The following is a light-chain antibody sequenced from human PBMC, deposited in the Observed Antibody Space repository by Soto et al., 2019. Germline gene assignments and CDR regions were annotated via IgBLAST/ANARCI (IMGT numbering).Light chain of an antibody. CDR2: DAS. V-gene: IGKV3-11*01. CDR1: QSVITY. CDR3: QQRSNWPPFT. J-gene: IGKJ3*01. Sequence: EIVLTQSPATLSLSPGERATLSCRASQSVITYLAWYQHKPGQTPRLLIYDASNRATGVPARFSGSGSGTDFTLTISSLEPEDFEIYYCQQRSNWPPFTFGPGTKVDI.